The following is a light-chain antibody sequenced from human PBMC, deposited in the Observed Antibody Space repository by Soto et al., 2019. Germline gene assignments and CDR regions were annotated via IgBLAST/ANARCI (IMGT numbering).Light chain of an antibody. CDR2: DAS. V-gene: IGKV3-11*01. CDR3: QQRSNWPPGYT. CDR1: QSVSSY. J-gene: IGKJ2*01. Sequence: EIVLTQSPATLSLSPGERATLSCRASQSVSSYLAWYQQKPGQAPRLLIYDASNRATGIPARFSGSGSGTDFILTISSLEHEDFAVYYCQQRSNWPPGYTFGQGTKLEIK.